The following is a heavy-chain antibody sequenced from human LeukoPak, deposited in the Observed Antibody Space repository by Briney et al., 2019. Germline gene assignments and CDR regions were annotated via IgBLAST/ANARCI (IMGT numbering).Heavy chain of an antibody. CDR2: ISSSSSYI. V-gene: IGHV3-21*01. CDR3: ARLAAQDAFDI. Sequence: PGGSLRLSCAASGFTFSSYSMNWVRQAPGKGLEWVSSISSSSSYIYYADSVKGRFTISRDNAKNSLYLQMNSLRAEDTAMYYCARLAAQDAFDIWGQGTMVTVSS. J-gene: IGHJ3*02. D-gene: IGHD6-25*01. CDR1: GFTFSSYS.